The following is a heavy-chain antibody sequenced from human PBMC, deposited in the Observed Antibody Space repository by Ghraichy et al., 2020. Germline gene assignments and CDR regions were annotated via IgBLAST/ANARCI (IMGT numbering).Heavy chain of an antibody. CDR2: ISYDGSNK. J-gene: IGHJ3*02. Sequence: SLRLSCAASGFTFSSYGMHWVRQAPGKGLEWVAVISYDGSNKYYADSVKGRFTISRDNSKNTLYLQMNSLRAEDTAVYYCAKLPNYSDYERHDAFDIWGQGTMVTVSS. V-gene: IGHV3-30*18. CDR3: AKLPNYSDYERHDAFDI. CDR1: GFTFSSYG. D-gene: IGHD4-11*01.